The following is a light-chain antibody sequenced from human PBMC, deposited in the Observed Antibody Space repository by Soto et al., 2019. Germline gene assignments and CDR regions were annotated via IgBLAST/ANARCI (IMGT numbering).Light chain of an antibody. CDR2: GAS. CDR3: QQYGTSPIT. CDR1: QSVSID. V-gene: IGKV3-20*01. Sequence: EIVMTQSPATGPVSPVERVSLSCRASQSVSIDLAWYQQKPGQAPRLLIYGASSRATGIPDRFSGSGSGTDFTLTISRLEPEDFTVFYCQQYGTSPITFGQGTRLEIK. J-gene: IGKJ5*01.